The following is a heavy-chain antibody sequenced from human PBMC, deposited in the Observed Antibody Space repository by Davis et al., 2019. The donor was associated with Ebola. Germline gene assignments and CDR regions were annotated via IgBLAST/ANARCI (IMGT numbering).Heavy chain of an antibody. Sequence: SVKVSCKASGGTFGSYAISWVRQAPGQGLEWMGGIIPIFGTANYAQKFQGRVTITADESTSTAYMELRSLRSDDTAVYYCARGITMIVVAAHFDYWGQGTLVTVSS. D-gene: IGHD3-22*01. CDR2: IIPIFGTA. CDR3: ARGITMIVVAAHFDY. CDR1: GGTFGSYA. V-gene: IGHV1-69*13. J-gene: IGHJ4*02.